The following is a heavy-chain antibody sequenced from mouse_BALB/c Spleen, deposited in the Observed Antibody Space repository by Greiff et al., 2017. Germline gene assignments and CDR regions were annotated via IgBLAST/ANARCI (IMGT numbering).Heavy chain of an antibody. CDR3: ARNYGNYVGGFFYAMDY. CDR2: IWGGGST. Sequence: QVQLKESGPGLVAPSQSLSITCTVSGFSLSRYSVHWVRQPPGKGLEWLGMIWGGGSTDYNSALKSRLSISKDNSKSQVFLKMNSLQANDTAIYYCARNYGNYVGGFFYAMDYWGQGTSVTVSS. V-gene: IGHV2-6-4*01. J-gene: IGHJ4*01. D-gene: IGHD2-1*01. CDR1: GFSLSRYS.